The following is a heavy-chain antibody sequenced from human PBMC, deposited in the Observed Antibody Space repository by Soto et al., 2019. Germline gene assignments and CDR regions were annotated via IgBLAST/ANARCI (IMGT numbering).Heavy chain of an antibody. J-gene: IGHJ5*02. V-gene: IGHV3-30*18. CDR3: AKSLLLYSGSDGAS. Sequence: QVQLVESGGGMVQPGTSLRLSCAASGFSFSGYGMHWVRQAPGKGLEWVAIISYDGGNEYYADSVKGRFTISRDNSKNTVFRQMHSLRSEDTAVYYWAKSLLLYSGSDGASWGQGTLVTVSS. CDR2: ISYDGGNE. CDR1: GFSFSGYG. D-gene: IGHD1-26*01.